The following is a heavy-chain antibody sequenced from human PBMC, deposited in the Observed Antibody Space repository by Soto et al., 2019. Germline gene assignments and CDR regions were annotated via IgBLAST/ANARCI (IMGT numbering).Heavy chain of an antibody. CDR2: ISAYNGNT. D-gene: IGHD3-3*01. J-gene: IGHJ6*03. Sequence: ASVKVSCKASGYTFTSYGISWVRRAPGQGLEWMGWISAYNGNTNYAQKLQGRVTMTTDTSTSTAYMELRSLRSDDTAVYYCARTLDFGVVNSDYCYYMDVWGKGTTVTVSS. CDR3: ARTLDFGVVNSDYCYYMDV. CDR1: GYTFTSYG. V-gene: IGHV1-18*01.